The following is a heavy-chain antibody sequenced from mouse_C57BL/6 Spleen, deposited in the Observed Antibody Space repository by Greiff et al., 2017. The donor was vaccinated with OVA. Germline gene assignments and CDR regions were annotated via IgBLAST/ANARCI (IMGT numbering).Heavy chain of an antibody. J-gene: IGHJ2*01. CDR1: GYSITSGYY. D-gene: IGHD2-12*01. CDR3: ARGDIVEYYFDY. Sequence: EVKLMESGPGLVKPSQSLSLTCSVTGYSITSGYYWNWIRQFPGNKLEWMGYISYDGSNNYNPSLKNRISITRDTSKNQFFLKLNSVTTEDTATYYCARGDIVEYYFDYWGQGTTLTVSS. CDR2: ISYDGSN. V-gene: IGHV3-6*01.